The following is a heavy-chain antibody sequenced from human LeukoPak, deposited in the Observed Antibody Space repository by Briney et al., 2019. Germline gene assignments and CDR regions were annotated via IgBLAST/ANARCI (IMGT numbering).Heavy chain of an antibody. J-gene: IGHJ4*02. CDR3: ARNYYDSSGYWTPDY. CDR2: IKQDGSEK. CDR1: GFTFSSYW. V-gene: IGHV3-7*01. Sequence: GGSLRLSCPAAGFTFSSYWMSWVRQAPGKGLEWVANIKQDGSEKYYVDSGKGRFTISRDNAKNSLYLQMNSLRAEDTAVYYCARNYYDSSGYWTPDYWGQGTLVTVSS. D-gene: IGHD3-22*01.